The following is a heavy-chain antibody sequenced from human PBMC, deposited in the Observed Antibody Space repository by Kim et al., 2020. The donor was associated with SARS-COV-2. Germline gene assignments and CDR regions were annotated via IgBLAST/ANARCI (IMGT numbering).Heavy chain of an antibody. V-gene: IGHV3-30*18. Sequence: GGSLRLSCAASGFTFSSYGMHWVRQAPGKGLECVAVISYDGSNKYYADSVKGRFTISRDNSKNTLYLQMNSLRAEDTAVYYCAKLDCLYYFDYWGQGTLVTVSS. CDR3: AKLDCLYYFDY. J-gene: IGHJ4*02. CDR1: GFTFSSYG. D-gene: IGHD2-15*01. CDR2: ISYDGSNK.